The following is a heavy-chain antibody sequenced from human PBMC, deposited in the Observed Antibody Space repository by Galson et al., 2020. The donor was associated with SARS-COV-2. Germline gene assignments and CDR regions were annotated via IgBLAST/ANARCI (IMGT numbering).Heavy chain of an antibody. J-gene: IGHJ4*02. V-gene: IGHV3-9*01. D-gene: IGHD6-19*01. Sequence: GGSLRLSCAASGFTFEDYAMHWVRQAPGKGLEWVAGISWNSDFIAYADSVKGRFTISRDNAKNFVYLQMNSLRVEDTAFYYCAKDDISGGWYIIDYWGRGTLVTVSS. CDR1: GFTFEDYA. CDR2: ISWNSDFI. CDR3: AKDDISGGWYIIDY.